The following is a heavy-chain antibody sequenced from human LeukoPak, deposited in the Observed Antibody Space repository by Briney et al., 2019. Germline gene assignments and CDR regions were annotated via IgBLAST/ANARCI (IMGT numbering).Heavy chain of an antibody. V-gene: IGHV3-30*03. J-gene: IGHJ4*02. CDR2: ISYDGSNK. D-gene: IGHD3-16*01. Sequence: PGRSLRLSCAASGFTFSSYGMHWVRQAPGKGLEWVAVISYDGSNKYYADSVKGRFTISRDYSKNTLYLQMNSLRAEDTAVYYCARVGAMITFGGGDLDYWGQGTLVTVSS. CDR1: GFTFSSYG. CDR3: ARVGAMITFGGGDLDY.